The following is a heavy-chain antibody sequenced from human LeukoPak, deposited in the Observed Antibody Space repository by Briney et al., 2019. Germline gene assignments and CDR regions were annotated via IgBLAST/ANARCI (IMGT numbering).Heavy chain of an antibody. V-gene: IGHV4-4*02. J-gene: IGHJ4*02. CDR3: SRENGAFSPFGY. D-gene: IGHD2-8*01. Sequence: SGTLSLTCGLSGGSITITNWWSWVRQPPGQGLDWIGEFSLSGLTHYNPSLSRRDILALDTSQNTLSLNLPPETAPHTSVYFCSRENGAFSPFGYCGEGTL. CDR2: FSLSGLT. CDR1: GGSITITNW.